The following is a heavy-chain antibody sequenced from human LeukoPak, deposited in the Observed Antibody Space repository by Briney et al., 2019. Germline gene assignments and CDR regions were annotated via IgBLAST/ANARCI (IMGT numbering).Heavy chain of an antibody. CDR1: GGSFSGYY. V-gene: IGHV4-34*01. CDR3: ARLALGYCSSTSCYGKIGWDY. CDR2: INHSGST. J-gene: IGHJ4*02. Sequence: PSETLSLTCAVYGGSFSGYYWSWIRQPPGKGLEWIGEINHSGSTNYNPSLKSRVTISVDTSKNQFSLKLSSVTAADTAVHYCARLALGYCSSTSCYGKIGWDYWGQGTLVTVSS. D-gene: IGHD2-2*01.